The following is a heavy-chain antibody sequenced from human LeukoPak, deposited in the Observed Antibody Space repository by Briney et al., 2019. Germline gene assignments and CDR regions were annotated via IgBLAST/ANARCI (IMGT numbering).Heavy chain of an antibody. D-gene: IGHD7-27*01. CDR1: GYTLAELS. J-gene: IGHJ3*02. CDR2: FHPEDGKK. CDR3: ARGWEELGINTAFDI. V-gene: IGHV1-24*01. Sequence: ASVKVSCKVSGYTLAELSTHWVRQAPGKGLEWMGGFHPEDGKKIYAQKFQGRVTMTEDISTDTGYMELRSLRSEDTAVYYCARGWEELGINTAFDIWGQGTMVTVSS.